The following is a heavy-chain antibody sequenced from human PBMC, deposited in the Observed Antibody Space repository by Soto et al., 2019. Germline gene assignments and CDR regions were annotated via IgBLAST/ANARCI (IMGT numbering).Heavy chain of an antibody. J-gene: IGHJ4*02. CDR2: IYYSGST. V-gene: IGHV4-59*01. D-gene: IGHD6-13*01. Sequence: PSETLSLTCTVSGGSISSYYWSWIRQPPGKGLEWIGYIYYSGSTNYNPSLKSRVTISVDTSKNQFSLKLSSVTAADTAVYYCARRTAAGSLDYWGQGTLVTVSS. CDR3: ARRTAAGSLDY. CDR1: GGSISSYY.